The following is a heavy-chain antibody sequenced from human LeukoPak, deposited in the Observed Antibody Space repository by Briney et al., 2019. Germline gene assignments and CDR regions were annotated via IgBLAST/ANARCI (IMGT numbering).Heavy chain of an antibody. V-gene: IGHV3-23*01. CDR1: GFTFSSHG. CDR3: AKERGGEFDY. Sequence: PGGSLRLSCAASGFTFSSHGMNWVRQAPGKGLEWVSGIIPSGHTTYYADSVRGRFTISRDNSRNTLYLQMNSLRAEDTAVYYCAKERGGEFDYWGQGTLVTVSS. D-gene: IGHD2-21*01. J-gene: IGHJ4*02. CDR2: IIPSGHTT.